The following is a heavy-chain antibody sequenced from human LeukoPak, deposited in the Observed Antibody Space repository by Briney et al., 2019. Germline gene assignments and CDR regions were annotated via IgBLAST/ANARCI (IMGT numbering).Heavy chain of an antibody. Sequence: GGSLRLSCVASGFTFTNYGMSWVRQAPGKGLEWVSAITGSGGSTYYADSVTGRFTISRDNSENTLYLQMNSLRAEDTALYYCAKTKGDYEYWSGYYKYYFDYWGQGTLVTVSS. CDR1: GFTFTNYG. D-gene: IGHD3-3*01. V-gene: IGHV3-23*01. CDR2: ITGSGGST. CDR3: AKTKGDYEYWSGYYKYYFDY. J-gene: IGHJ4*02.